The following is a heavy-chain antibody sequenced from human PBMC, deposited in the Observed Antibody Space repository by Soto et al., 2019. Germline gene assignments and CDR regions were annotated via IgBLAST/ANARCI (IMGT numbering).Heavy chain of an antibody. CDR3: ARTQPDSWFGDYYYYYGMDV. J-gene: IGHJ6*02. V-gene: IGHV3-48*01. Sequence: GGSLRLSCAASGFTFSSYSMNWVRQAPGKGLEWVSYISSSSSTIYYADSVKGRFTISRDNAKNSLYLQMNSLRAEDTAVYYCARTQPDSWFGDYYYYYGMDVWGQGTTVTVSS. CDR2: ISSSSSTI. CDR1: GFTFSSYS. D-gene: IGHD3-10*01.